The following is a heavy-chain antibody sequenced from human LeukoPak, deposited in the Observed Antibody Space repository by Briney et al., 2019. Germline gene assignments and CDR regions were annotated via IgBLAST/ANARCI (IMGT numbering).Heavy chain of an antibody. CDR2: INPNSGGT. CDR1: GYTFTGYY. D-gene: IGHD3-10*01. Sequence: GASVKVSCKASGYTFTGYYMHWVRQAPGQGLEWMGWINPNSGGTQYAQKFQGRVTMTRDTSISTAYMELSRLKSDDTAVYYCAKSWFGELSLDYWGQGTLVTVSS. CDR3: AKSWFGELSLDY. J-gene: IGHJ4*02. V-gene: IGHV1-2*02.